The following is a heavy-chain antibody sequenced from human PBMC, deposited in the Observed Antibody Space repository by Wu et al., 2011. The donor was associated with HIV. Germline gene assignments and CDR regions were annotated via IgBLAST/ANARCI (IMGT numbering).Heavy chain of an antibody. CDR1: GYTFASYN. V-gene: IGHV1-18*01. Sequence: QVQLVQSGAEVKKPGASVKVSCKASGYTFASYNFSWVRQAPGQGLEWMGWISAYNGDTNYAQKLQDRVTMPTDTSTSTAYMELRSLRSEDTAVYYCARDLGGDEDCWGQGTLVTVSS. CDR2: ISAYNGDT. D-gene: IGHD2-21*01. J-gene: IGHJ4*02. CDR3: ARDLGGDEDC.